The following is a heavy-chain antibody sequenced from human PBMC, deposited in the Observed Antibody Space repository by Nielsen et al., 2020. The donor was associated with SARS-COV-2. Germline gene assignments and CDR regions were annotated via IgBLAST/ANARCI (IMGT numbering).Heavy chain of an antibody. V-gene: IGHV3-7*03. Sequence: GESLKISCEASGFTFSSYWMTWVRQAPGKGLEWVASIKQGGNERYYVDSVKGRFTISRDNAKNSLYLQMNSLRAEDTALYYCAKDIDPGYSSGWYSYWGQGTLVTVSS. D-gene: IGHD6-19*01. CDR3: AKDIDPGYSSGWYSY. J-gene: IGHJ4*02. CDR1: GFTFSSYW. CDR2: IKQGGNER.